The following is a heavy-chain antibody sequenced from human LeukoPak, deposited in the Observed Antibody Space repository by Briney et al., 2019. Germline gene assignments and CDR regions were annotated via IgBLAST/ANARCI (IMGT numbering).Heavy chain of an antibody. CDR3: ASNNYYDSSGYYYVDY. J-gene: IGHJ4*02. CDR2: INPNSGGT. V-gene: IGHV1-2*02. CDR1: GYTSTGYY. D-gene: IGHD3-22*01. Sequence: ASVKISCKASGYTSTGYYMHWVRQAPGQGLEWMGWINPNSGGTNYAQKFQGRVTMTRDTSISTAYMELSRLRSDDTAVYYCASNNYYDSSGYYYVDYWGQGTLVTVSS.